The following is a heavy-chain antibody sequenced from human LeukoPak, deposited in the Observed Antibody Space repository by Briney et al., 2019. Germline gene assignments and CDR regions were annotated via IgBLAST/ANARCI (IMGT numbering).Heavy chain of an antibody. Sequence: SETLSLTCSVSGGSINNYYWGWIRRPPGRGLEYIGHIYYTGKTDYNPSFKSRVTMSVDTSKNQLSLKLHFLTAADTAVYYCARWDCSSGTCYYLGYWGLGTLVIVSS. CDR1: GGSINNYY. CDR3: ARWDCSSGTCYYLGY. J-gene: IGHJ4*02. CDR2: IYYTGKT. D-gene: IGHD2-15*01. V-gene: IGHV4-59*01.